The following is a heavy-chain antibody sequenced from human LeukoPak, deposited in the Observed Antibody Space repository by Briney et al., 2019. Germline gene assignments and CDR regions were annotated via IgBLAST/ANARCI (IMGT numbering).Heavy chain of an antibody. J-gene: IGHJ6*03. CDR1: GGTFSSYA. V-gene: IGHV1-69*13. CDR3: ARGLCSSTSCYWPDYYYYYMDV. Sequence: SVKVSCXASGGTFSSYAISWVRQAPGQGLEWMGGIIPIFGTANYAQKFQGRVTITADESTSTAYMELSSLRSEDTAVYYCARGLCSSTSCYWPDYYYYYMDVWGKGTTVTVSS. D-gene: IGHD2-2*01. CDR2: IIPIFGTA.